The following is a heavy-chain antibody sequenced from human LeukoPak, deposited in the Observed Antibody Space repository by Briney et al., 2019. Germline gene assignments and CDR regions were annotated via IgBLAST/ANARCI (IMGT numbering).Heavy chain of an antibody. D-gene: IGHD3-10*02. CDR3: ARGPMTMFYYFDY. J-gene: IGHJ4*02. CDR2: ISYDGSNK. Sequence: GGSLRLSCAASGFTFSSYAMHWVRQAPGKGLEWVAVISYDGSNKYYADSVKGRFTISRDNSKNTLYLQMNSLRAEDTAVYYCARGPMTMFYYFDYWGQGTLVTVSS. V-gene: IGHV3-30-3*01. CDR1: GFTFSSYA.